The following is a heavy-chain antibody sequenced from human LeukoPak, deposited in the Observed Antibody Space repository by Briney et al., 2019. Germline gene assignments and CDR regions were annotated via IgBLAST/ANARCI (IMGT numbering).Heavy chain of an antibody. CDR1: GVTFSAYD. Sequence: GGSLRLPCSASGVTFSAYDMSWIRQAPGKGLEWVSYITSSSYTNYADSVKGRFTISSDNAKNSLYLQMNNLRAEDTAVYYCSRDYSDSSGSLFDYSGQGTLVTVSS. CDR2: ITSSSYT. D-gene: IGHD3-22*01. V-gene: IGHV3-11*06. CDR3: SRDYSDSSGSLFDY. J-gene: IGHJ4*02.